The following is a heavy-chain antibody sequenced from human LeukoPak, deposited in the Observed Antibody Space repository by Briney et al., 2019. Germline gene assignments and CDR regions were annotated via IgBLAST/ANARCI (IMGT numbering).Heavy chain of an antibody. Sequence: GGSLRLSCAASGFTFSSYAMSWVRQAPGKGLEWVSAISGSRGSTYYADSVKGRFTISRDNAKNTLYMPMNSLRAEGTAVYYCAKDLDIAVVGIGDYWGQGTLVTVSS. V-gene: IGHV3-23*01. J-gene: IGHJ4*02. CDR2: ISGSRGST. CDR1: GFTFSSYA. D-gene: IGHD6-19*01. CDR3: AKDLDIAVVGIGDY.